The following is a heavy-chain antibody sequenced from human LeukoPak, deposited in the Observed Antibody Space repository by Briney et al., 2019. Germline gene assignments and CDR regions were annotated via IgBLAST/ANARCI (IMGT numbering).Heavy chain of an antibody. CDR3: TWLYSDAFNI. Sequence: GGSLRLSCAVSGVPFNNAWMSWVRQAPGRGLEWVGRIKGKSAGGTTDYAAPVKGRFTILKDDSENTLYLQMNSLTTEDTAVYYCTWLYSDAFNIWGQGTMVTVSS. J-gene: IGHJ3*02. CDR1: GVPFNNAW. CDR2: IKGKSAGGTT. V-gene: IGHV3-15*01. D-gene: IGHD2-15*01.